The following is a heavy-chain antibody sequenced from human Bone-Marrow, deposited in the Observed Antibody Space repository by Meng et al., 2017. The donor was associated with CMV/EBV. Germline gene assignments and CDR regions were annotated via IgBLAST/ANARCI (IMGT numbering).Heavy chain of an antibody. CDR2: LSYDGNNK. J-gene: IGHJ6*02. CDR1: GVNFAAYP. V-gene: IGHV3-30-3*01. CDR3: ARDMAIFGVKLYGMDV. Sequence: GGSRRFSFSALGVNFAAYPINWVRQTPGKGLEWVAFLSYDGNNKYYAHSVRGRFSVSRDNSKNTVFLQMDGLRVENTAVHYCARDMAIFGVKLYGMDVWGQWNSVNV. D-gene: IGHD3-3*01.